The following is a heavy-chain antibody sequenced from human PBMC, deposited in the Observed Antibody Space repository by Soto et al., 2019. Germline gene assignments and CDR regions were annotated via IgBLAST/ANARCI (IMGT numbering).Heavy chain of an antibody. CDR2: IYYSGST. Sequence: PSETLSLTCTVSGGSISSYYWSWIRQPPGKGLEWIGYIYYSGSTNYNPSLKSRVTISVDTSKNQFSLKLSSVTAADTAVYYCARGNSGSHFDYWGQGTQVTVSS. D-gene: IGHD1-26*01. CDR3: ARGNSGSHFDY. J-gene: IGHJ4*02. CDR1: GGSISSYY. V-gene: IGHV4-59*01.